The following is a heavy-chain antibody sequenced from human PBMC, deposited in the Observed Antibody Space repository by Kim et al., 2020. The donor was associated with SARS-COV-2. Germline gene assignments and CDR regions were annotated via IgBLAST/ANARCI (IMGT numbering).Heavy chain of an antibody. V-gene: IGHV4-59*01. CDR2: IYYSGST. Sequence: SETLSLTCTVSGGSISSYYWSWIRQPPGKGLEWIGYIYYSGSTNYNPSLKSRVTISVDTSKNQFSLKLSSVTAADTAVYYCAGGLLWFGELLSPYYYYGMDVWGQGTTVTVSS. J-gene: IGHJ6*02. CDR1: GGSISSYY. D-gene: IGHD3-10*01. CDR3: AGGLLWFGELLSPYYYYGMDV.